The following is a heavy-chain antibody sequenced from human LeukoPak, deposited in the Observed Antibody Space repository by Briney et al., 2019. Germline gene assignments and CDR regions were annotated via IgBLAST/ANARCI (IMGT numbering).Heavy chain of an antibody. CDR3: AKRIDPRYYYYGLDV. V-gene: IGHV3-23*01. D-gene: IGHD2-15*01. CDR2: ISGSGDST. J-gene: IGHJ6*02. Sequence: GGSLRLSCAASGHTFSSNAMPWFRQAPGKGLEWVSSISGSGDSTYYADSVKGRFTISRDNSKNTLYLQMNSLRAEDTAVYYCAKRIDPRYYYYGLDVWGQGTTVTVSS. CDR1: GHTFSSNA.